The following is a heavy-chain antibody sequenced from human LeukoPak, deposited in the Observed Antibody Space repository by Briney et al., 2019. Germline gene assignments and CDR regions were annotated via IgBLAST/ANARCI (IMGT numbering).Heavy chain of an antibody. CDR2: ISSSSSYI. CDR1: GFTFSSYS. D-gene: IGHD3-3*01. CDR3: ARGPDPSHYDFWSGPGGD. J-gene: IGHJ4*02. Sequence: GGSLRLSCAASGFTFSSYSMNWVRQAPGKGLEWVSSISSSSSYIYYADSVKGRFTISRDNAKNSLYLQMNSLRAEDTAVYYCARGPDPSHYDFWSGPGGDWGQGTLVTVSS. V-gene: IGHV3-21*01.